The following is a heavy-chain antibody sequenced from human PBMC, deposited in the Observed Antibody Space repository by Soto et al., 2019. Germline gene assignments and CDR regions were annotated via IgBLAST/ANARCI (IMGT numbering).Heavy chain of an antibody. D-gene: IGHD3-16*01. CDR1: GFTFGHVW. V-gene: IGHV3-15*01. J-gene: IGHJ4*02. Sequence: EVQLVESGGGLVKPGGSLRLSCAASGFTFGHVWISWVRQAPGKGLEWVGRIKSKTDGGTPDYAAPVKGRFTNSRYDSKNTLYLQMNSLTAEDTAVYYCATGSSLGAPRWGQGTLVTVSS. CDR2: IKSKTDGGTP. CDR3: ATGSSLGAPR.